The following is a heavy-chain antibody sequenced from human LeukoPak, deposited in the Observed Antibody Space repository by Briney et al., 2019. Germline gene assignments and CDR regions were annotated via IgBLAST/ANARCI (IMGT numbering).Heavy chain of an antibody. J-gene: IGHJ4*02. CDR1: GFTVSSNY. D-gene: IGHD4-17*01. V-gene: IGHV3-66*01. CDR2: IYSGGST. Sequence: GGSLRLSCAASGFTVSSNYMSWVRQAPGKGLEWVSVIYSGGSTYYADSVKGRFTISRDNSKNTLYLQMNSLRAEDTAVYYCARSDYGDYLSFDYWGQGTLVTVSS. CDR3: ARSDYGDYLSFDY.